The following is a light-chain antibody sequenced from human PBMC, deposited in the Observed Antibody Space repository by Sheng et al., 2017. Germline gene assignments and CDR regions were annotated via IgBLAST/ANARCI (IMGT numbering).Light chain of an antibody. CDR3: QVWDSSSDHHVV. Sequence: SYELTQPPSVSVAPGKTATITCGGNNIGIKTVHWYQQKPGQAPVLVVYDDTDRPSGIPERFSGSNSGNTATLTISRVEVGDEADYYCQVWDSSSDHHVVFGGGTKLTVL. J-gene: IGLJ2*01. CDR1: NIGIKT. CDR2: DDT. V-gene: IGLV3-21*01.